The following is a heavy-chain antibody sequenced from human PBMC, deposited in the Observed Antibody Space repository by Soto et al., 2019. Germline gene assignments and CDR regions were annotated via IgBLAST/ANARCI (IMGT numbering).Heavy chain of an antibody. CDR1: GGSISSGGYY. D-gene: IGHD3-22*01. Sequence: PSETLSLTCTVSGGSISSGGYYWSWIRQHPGKGLESIGYIYYSGSTYYNPSLKSRVTISVDTSKNQFSLKLSSVTAADTAVYYCAIGIGDYYDSSGPQPFDYWGQGTLVTVSS. J-gene: IGHJ4*02. V-gene: IGHV4-31*03. CDR3: AIGIGDYYDSSGPQPFDY. CDR2: IYYSGST.